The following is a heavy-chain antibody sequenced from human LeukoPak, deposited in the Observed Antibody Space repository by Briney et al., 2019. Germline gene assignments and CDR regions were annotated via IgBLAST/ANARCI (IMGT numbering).Heavy chain of an antibody. J-gene: IGHJ4*02. V-gene: IGHV1-18*01. Sequence: GASVKVSFKASGDSLSNHGISWVRQAPGQGFEWMGWISAYNGDTNYAQKVQGRVTITTDTSTSTAYMELRSLRSDDTAVYYCARDGTGGATAGFDHWGQGTLVTVSS. D-gene: IGHD1-26*01. CDR3: ARDGTGGATAGFDH. CDR2: ISAYNGDT. CDR1: GDSLSNHG.